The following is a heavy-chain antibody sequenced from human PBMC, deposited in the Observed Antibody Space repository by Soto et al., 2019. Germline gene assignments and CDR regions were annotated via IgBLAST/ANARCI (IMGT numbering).Heavy chain of an antibody. D-gene: IGHD2-2*02. CDR1: GFMLGDYA. Sequence: GGSLRLSCAGSGFMLGDYALHWVRQAPGKGLEWLAVISFDGIQKYYADSVQGRFTISRDNSQNTLYLEMNSLIAGDTAVYYCARPYCSRTTCHTYYYYYGLNVWGQGTAVTVSS. V-gene: IGHV3-30*17. CDR2: ISFDGIQK. J-gene: IGHJ6*02. CDR3: ARPYCSRTTCHTYYYYYGLNV.